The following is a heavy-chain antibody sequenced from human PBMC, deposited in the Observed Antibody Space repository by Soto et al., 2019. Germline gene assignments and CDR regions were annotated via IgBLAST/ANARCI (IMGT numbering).Heavy chain of an antibody. J-gene: IGHJ3*02. Sequence: GGSLRLSCAASGFTFSSYSMNWVRQAPGKGLEWVSSISSSSSYIYYADSVKGRFTISRDNAKNSLYLQMNSLRAEDTAVYYCARRMNMTTVSAFDIWGQGTMVTVSS. V-gene: IGHV3-21*01. CDR1: GFTFSSYS. CDR3: ARRMNMTTVSAFDI. CDR2: ISSSSSYI. D-gene: IGHD4-17*01.